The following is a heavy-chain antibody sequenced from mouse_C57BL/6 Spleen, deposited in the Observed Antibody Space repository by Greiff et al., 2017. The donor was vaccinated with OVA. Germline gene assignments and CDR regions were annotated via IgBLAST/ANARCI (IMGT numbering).Heavy chain of an antibody. CDR3: ASHYDYDVWYFDV. CDR1: GFTFSSYT. J-gene: IGHJ1*03. D-gene: IGHD2-4*01. V-gene: IGHV5-9*01. Sequence: EVKLMESGGGLVKPGGSLKLSCAASGFTFSSYTMSWVRQTPEKRLEWVATISGGGGNTYYPDSVKGRFTISRDNAKNTLYLQMSSLRSEDTALYYCASHYDYDVWYFDVWGTGTTVTVSS. CDR2: ISGGGGNT.